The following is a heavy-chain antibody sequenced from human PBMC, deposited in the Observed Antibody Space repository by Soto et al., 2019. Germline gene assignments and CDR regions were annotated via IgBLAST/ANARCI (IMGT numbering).Heavy chain of an antibody. CDR3: ARGHPTMVRGDLDY. CDR1: GYTFTSYD. J-gene: IGHJ4*02. V-gene: IGHV1-8*01. Sequence: QVQLVQSGAEVKKPGASVKVSCKASGYTFTSYDINWVRQXXGXXXXWMGWMNPNSGNTGYAQKFQGRVTMTRNTSISTAYMELSSLRSEDTAVXYCARGHPTMVRGDLDYWGQGTLVTVSS. D-gene: IGHD3-10*01. CDR2: MNPNSGNT.